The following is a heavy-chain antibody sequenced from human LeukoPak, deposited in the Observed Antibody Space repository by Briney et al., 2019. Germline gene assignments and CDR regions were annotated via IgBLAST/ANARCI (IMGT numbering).Heavy chain of an antibody. Sequence: GGSLRLSCAASGFSVINNYMSWVRQAPGKGLEWVSSISSSSSYIYYADSVKGRFTISRDNAKNSLYLQMNSLRAEDTAVYYCAREAYCGGDCELSEQNYYYYGMDVWGQGTTVTVSS. V-gene: IGHV3-21*01. CDR2: ISSSSSYI. D-gene: IGHD2-21*02. J-gene: IGHJ6*02. CDR3: AREAYCGGDCELSEQNYYYYGMDV. CDR1: GFSVINNY.